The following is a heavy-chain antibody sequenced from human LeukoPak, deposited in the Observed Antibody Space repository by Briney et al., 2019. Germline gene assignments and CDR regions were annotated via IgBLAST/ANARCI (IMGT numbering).Heavy chain of an antibody. V-gene: IGHV3-11*01. D-gene: IGHD5-12*01. CDR3: ARDPGSGYEEHFDY. Sequence: GGSLRLSCAASGFTFSSYWMSWIRRAPGKGLEWVSYISSSGSTMYYTDSVKGRFTISRDNAKDSLYLQMNSLRAEDTAVYYCARDPGSGYEEHFDYWGQGTLVTVSS. CDR1: GFTFSSYW. CDR2: ISSSGSTM. J-gene: IGHJ4*02.